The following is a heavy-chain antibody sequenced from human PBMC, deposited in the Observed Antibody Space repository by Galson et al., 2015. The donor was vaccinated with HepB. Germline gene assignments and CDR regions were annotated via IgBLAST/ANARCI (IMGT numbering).Heavy chain of an antibody. J-gene: IGHJ4*02. CDR3: ARASYGDYEELDY. CDR2: ISSSSSYI. Sequence: SLRLSCAASGFTFSSYSMNWVRQAPGKGLEWVSSISSSSSYIYYADSVKGRFTISRDNAKNSLYLQMNSLRAEDTAVYYCARASYGDYEELDYWGQGTLVTVSS. CDR1: GFTFSSYS. V-gene: IGHV3-21*01. D-gene: IGHD4-17*01.